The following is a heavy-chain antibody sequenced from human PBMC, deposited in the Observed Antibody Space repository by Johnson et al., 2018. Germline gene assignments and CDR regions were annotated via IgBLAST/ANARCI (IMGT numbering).Heavy chain of an antibody. V-gene: IGHV3-48*01. D-gene: IGHD3-16*01. CDR2: ISSSSSTI. J-gene: IGHJ3*02. CDR1: GFTFSSYS. CDR3: ARVQTEGEAFDI. Sequence: VQLLESGGGLVQPGGSLRLSCAASGFTFSSYSMNWVRQAPGKGLEWVSYISSSSSTIYYADSVKGRFTISRDKAKNSLSLQMNSLSAEDTAVYYCARVQTEGEAFDIWGQGTVVTVSS.